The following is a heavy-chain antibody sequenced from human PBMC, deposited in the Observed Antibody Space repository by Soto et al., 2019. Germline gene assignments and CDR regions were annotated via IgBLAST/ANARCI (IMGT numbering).Heavy chain of an antibody. D-gene: IGHD2-15*01. CDR3: VRWHCSGGSCYLWFDP. CDR2: IIPIFGTA. V-gene: IGHV1-69*01. CDR1: GCTFSSYA. Sequence: QVQLVQSGAEVKKPVSSVKVSCKASGCTFSSYAISWVRQAPGQGLEWMGGIIPIFGTANYAQKFQGRVSIPADESTITDYMELRSLRSADTGVYYCVRWHCSGGSCYLWFDPWGQGTLVTVSS. J-gene: IGHJ5*02.